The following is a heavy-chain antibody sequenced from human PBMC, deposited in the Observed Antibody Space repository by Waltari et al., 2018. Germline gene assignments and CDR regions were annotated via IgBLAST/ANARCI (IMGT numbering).Heavy chain of an antibody. CDR2: IYYSGRT. D-gene: IGHD3-3*01. Sequence: QLQLQESGPGLVKPSETLSLTCTVSGGSISSSSYYWGWIRQPPGKGLEWIGSIYYSGRTYYNPSLKGRVTISVDTSKNQCSLKLSSVTAADTAVYYCARGITIFGVVIIRYFDYWGQGTLVTVSS. CDR3: ARGITIFGVVIIRYFDY. V-gene: IGHV4-39*01. J-gene: IGHJ4*02. CDR1: GGSISSSSYY.